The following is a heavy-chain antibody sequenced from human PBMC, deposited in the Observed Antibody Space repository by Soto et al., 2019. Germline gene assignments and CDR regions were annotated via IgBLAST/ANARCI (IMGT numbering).Heavy chain of an antibody. CDR3: ATIIRTPLGELSTTVDI. D-gene: IGHD3-16*02. J-gene: IGHJ3*02. V-gene: IGHV4-34*01. CDR1: GGSFSGYY. CDR2: INHSGST. Sequence: QVQLQQWGAGLLKPSETLSLTCAVYGGSFSGYYWSWIRQPPGKGLEWIGEINHSGSTNYNRSLKSRVTISVDTSKNQFSLKLSSVTAADTAVYYCATIIRTPLGELSTTVDIWGQGTMVTVSS.